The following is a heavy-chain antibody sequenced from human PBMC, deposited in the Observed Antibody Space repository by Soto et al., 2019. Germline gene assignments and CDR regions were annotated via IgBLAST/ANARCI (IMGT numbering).Heavy chain of an antibody. J-gene: IGHJ5*02. CDR2: ISSNSAYI. D-gene: IGHD6-13*01. CDR3: TRDASRDSSARGWFDP. V-gene: IGHV3-21*01. CDR1: GVTFRSFT. Sequence: PXGSLRLSFAAAGVTFRSFTMNWVRQAPGKGLEWVSTISSNSAYIYYTDALRGRFTISRDNAKNSLHLQMNSLRAEDTAVYYCTRDASRDSSARGWFDPWGPGTLVTVSS.